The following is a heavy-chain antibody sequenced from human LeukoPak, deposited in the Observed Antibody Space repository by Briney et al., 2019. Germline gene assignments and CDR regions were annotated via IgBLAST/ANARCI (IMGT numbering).Heavy chain of an antibody. Sequence: SETLSLTCTVSGGSISSSSYYWGWIHQPPGKGLEWIGSIYYSGSPYYNPPLKSRVTISEDTSKNQFSLKLSPATAAGPAVYYCARFDPAAGAAFDIWGQGTMVTVSS. CDR1: GGSISSSSYY. CDR2: IYYSGSP. V-gene: IGHV4-39*07. J-gene: IGHJ3*02. CDR3: ARFDPAAGAAFDI. D-gene: IGHD6-25*01.